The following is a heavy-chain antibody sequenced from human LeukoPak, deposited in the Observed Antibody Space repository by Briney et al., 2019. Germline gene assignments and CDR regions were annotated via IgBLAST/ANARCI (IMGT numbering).Heavy chain of an antibody. Sequence: SETLSLTCSVSGGSIGTYYWSWIRQPPGKGLEWIGYTYYSGSADYNPSLKSRVTMSVDTSKNQFSLNLTSVTAADTAVYYCARVTYYYGSGSYYTPYYGMDVWGPGTTVTVSS. CDR1: GGSIGTYY. CDR3: ARVTYYYGSGSYYTPYYGMDV. J-gene: IGHJ6*02. CDR2: TYYSGSA. V-gene: IGHV4-59*08. D-gene: IGHD3-10*01.